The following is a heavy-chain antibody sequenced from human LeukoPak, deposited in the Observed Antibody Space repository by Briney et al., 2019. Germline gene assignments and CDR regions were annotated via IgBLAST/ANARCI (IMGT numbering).Heavy chain of an antibody. CDR3: ARDRGYTAMVTDY. J-gene: IGHJ4*02. V-gene: IGHV3-23*01. CDR2: VSSSGGDT. Sequence: PGGSLRLSCAASGFTFSSYAMSWVRQAPGKGLEWVSAVSSSGGDTYYADSVKGRFTISRDNSKNTLYLQMNSLRAEDTAVHYCARDRGYTAMVTDYWGQGTLVTVSS. CDR1: GFTFSSYA. D-gene: IGHD5-18*01.